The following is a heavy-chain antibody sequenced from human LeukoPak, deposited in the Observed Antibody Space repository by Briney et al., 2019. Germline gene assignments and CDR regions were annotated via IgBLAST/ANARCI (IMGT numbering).Heavy chain of an antibody. J-gene: IGHJ1*01. Sequence: SGRSLRLPCAASGFTFGSYGMSWVRQAPGKGLEWVSFITPNADRTSYADSVEGRFTISRDNPRNTLYMQMNSLRDEDTAVYYCAIMHGYYDGSGYWVQWGQGTLVTVSS. CDR1: GFTFGSYG. D-gene: IGHD3-22*01. CDR3: AIMHGYYDGSGYWVQ. CDR2: ITPNADRT. V-gene: IGHV3-23*01.